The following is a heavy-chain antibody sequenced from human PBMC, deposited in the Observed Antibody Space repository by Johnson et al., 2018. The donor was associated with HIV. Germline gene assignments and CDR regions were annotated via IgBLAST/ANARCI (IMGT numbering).Heavy chain of an antibody. V-gene: IGHV3-30*02. Sequence: QVQLVESGGGVVQPGGSLRLSCAASGFTFSSYGMHWVRQAPGKGLEWVAFIRYDGSNKYYADSVKGRFTISRDNSKNTLYLQMNSLRTKDTAVYYCAKDGGGLQSYPDAFDIWGQGTMVTVSS. CDR3: AKDGGGLQSYPDAFDI. J-gene: IGHJ3*02. CDR1: GFTFSSYG. D-gene: IGHD3-16*01. CDR2: IRYDGSNK.